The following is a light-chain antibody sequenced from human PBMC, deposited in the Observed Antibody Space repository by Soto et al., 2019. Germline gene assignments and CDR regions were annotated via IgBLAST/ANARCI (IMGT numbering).Light chain of an antibody. CDR3: QPYGSSPYT. CDR2: GAS. V-gene: IGKV3-20*01. J-gene: IGKJ2*01. CDR1: QSVSSTY. Sequence: EIVLTQSPGTLSLSPGERATLSCRASQSVSSTYLAWYQQEPGQAPRLLIYGASSRSPGIPDRFSGSGSGTDFTLTISRLEPEDFAVYYCQPYGSSPYTFGQGTKVEIK.